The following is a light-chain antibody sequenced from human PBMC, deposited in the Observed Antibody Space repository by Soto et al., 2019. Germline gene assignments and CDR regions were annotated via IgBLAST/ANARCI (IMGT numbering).Light chain of an antibody. CDR3: QNYNSALRG. V-gene: IGKV1-27*01. Sequence: DIQMTQSPSSLSASVGDRVTITCRASQGISSYLAWFQQKPGKVPKLLIFAASTLQSGVPSRFSGSGSGTDFTLTISSLQPEDVATYYCQNYNSALRGFGHGTKVEIK. CDR1: QGISSY. J-gene: IGKJ1*01. CDR2: AAS.